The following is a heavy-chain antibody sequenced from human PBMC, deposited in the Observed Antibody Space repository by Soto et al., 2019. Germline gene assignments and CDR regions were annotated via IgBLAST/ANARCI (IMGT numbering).Heavy chain of an antibody. V-gene: IGHV4-39*01. Sequence: SETLSLTCTVSGGSISSSSYYWGWIRQPPGKGLEWIGSIYYSGSTYYNPSLKSRVTISVDTSKNQFSLKLSSVTAADTAVYYCARHGVSNYYDSSGYLVGFDYWGQGTLVTVSS. CDR2: IYYSGST. CDR1: GGSISSSSYY. J-gene: IGHJ4*02. D-gene: IGHD3-22*01. CDR3: ARHGVSNYYDSSGYLVGFDY.